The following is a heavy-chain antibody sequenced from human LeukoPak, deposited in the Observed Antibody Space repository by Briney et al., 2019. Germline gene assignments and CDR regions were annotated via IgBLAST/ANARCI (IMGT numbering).Heavy chain of an antibody. V-gene: IGHV3-23*01. Sequence: GGSLRLSCAASGFTFSSYAMSWVRQAPGKGLEWVSAISGSGGSTYYADSVKGRFTISRDNSKNTLYLQMNSLRAEDTAVYYCAKSLYYYDSSGYYWFDYWGQGTLVTVSS. CDR1: GFTFSSYA. J-gene: IGHJ4*02. CDR3: AKSLYYYDSSGYYWFDY. CDR2: ISGSGGST. D-gene: IGHD3-22*01.